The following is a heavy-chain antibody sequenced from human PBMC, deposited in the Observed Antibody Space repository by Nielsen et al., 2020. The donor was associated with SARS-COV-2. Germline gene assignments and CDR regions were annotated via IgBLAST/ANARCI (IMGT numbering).Heavy chain of an antibody. Sequence: SLKTSCAASGLTFDDYAMHWVRQAPGKGLEWVSGISWNSGSIGYADSVKGRFTISRDNAKNSLYLQMNSLRAEDTALYYCASRLGWGQGTLVTVSS. CDR1: GLTFDDYA. CDR3: ASRLG. D-gene: IGHD3-16*01. V-gene: IGHV3-9*01. J-gene: IGHJ4*02. CDR2: ISWNSGSI.